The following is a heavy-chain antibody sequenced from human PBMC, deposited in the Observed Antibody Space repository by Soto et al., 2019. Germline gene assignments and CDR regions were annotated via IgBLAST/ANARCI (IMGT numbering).Heavy chain of an antibody. CDR2: ISAYNGNT. V-gene: IGHV1-18*01. J-gene: IGHJ4*02. CDR3: ARVRGGLHLGEWYFDY. CDR1: GYTFTSYG. D-gene: IGHD3-16*01. Sequence: QVQLVQSGAEVKKPGASVKVSCKASGYTFTSYGISWVRQAPGQGLEWMGWISAYNGNTNYAQKLQGRVTMTTDTSTSTADMELRSLRSDDTAVYYCARVRGGLHLGEWYFDYWGQGTLVTVSS.